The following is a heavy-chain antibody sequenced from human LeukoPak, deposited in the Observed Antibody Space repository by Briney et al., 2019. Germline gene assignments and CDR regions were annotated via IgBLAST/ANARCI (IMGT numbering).Heavy chain of an antibody. CDR1: GYTFTSYA. J-gene: IGHJ4*02. D-gene: IGHD1-26*01. CDR2: INAGNGNT. V-gene: IGHV1-3*01. Sequence: ASVKVSCKASGYTFTSYAMHWVRQAPGQRLEWMGWINAGNGNTKYSQKFQGRVTITRDTSASTAYMGLSSLRSEDTAVYYCARDRVGATLSAYFDYWGQGTLVTVSS. CDR3: ARDRVGATLSAYFDY.